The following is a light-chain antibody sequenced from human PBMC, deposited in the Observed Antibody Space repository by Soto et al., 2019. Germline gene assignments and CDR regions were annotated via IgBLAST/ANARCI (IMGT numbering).Light chain of an antibody. CDR3: YSYAGSYTLV. J-gene: IGLJ3*02. V-gene: IGLV2-11*01. CDR2: DVS. Sequence: QSALTQPRSVSGSPGRSVTISCTGTSSDVGGYNYVSWYQQHPGKAPKLMIYDVSERPSGVPDRFSGSKSGNTASLTISGLQAEDEADYYRYSYAGSYTLVFGGGTKVTVL. CDR1: SSDVGGYNY.